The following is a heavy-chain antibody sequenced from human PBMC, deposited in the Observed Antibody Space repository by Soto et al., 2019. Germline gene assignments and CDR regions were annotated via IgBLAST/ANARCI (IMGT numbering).Heavy chain of an antibody. CDR3: ARGSHYRGDYDILTGYYSGRWFDP. V-gene: IGHV4-34*01. J-gene: IGHJ5*02. CDR1: GGSFSGYY. Sequence: SETLSLTCAVYGGSFSGYYWSWIRQPPGKGLEWIGEINHSGSTNYNPSLKSRVTISVDTSKNQFSLKLSSVTAADTAVYYCARGSHYRGDYDILTGYYSGRWFDPWGQGTLVTVSS. CDR2: INHSGST. D-gene: IGHD3-9*01.